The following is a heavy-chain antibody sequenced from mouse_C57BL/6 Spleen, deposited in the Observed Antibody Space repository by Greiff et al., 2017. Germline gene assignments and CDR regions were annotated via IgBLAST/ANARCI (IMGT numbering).Heavy chain of an antibody. D-gene: IGHD2-5*01. V-gene: IGHV1-54*01. CDR1: GYAFTNYL. CDR2: INPGSGGT. J-gene: IGHJ2*01. Sequence: QVQLKQSGAELVRPGTSVKVSCKASGYAFTNYLIEWVKQRPGQGLEWIGVINPGSGGTNYNEKFKGKATLTADKSSSTAYMQLSSLTSEDSAVYFCARFRYSNYDYWGQGTTLTVSS. CDR3: ARFRYSNYDY.